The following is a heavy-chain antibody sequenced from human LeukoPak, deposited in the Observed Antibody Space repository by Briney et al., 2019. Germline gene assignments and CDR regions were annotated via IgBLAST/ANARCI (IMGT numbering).Heavy chain of an antibody. CDR3: ARGNYYDSSGYSDY. V-gene: IGHV3-11*01. Sequence: GGSLRLSCAASGFIFSDYYMSWIRQAPGKGLEWVSYISDSGSTIYYADSVKGRFTISRDNAKNSLYLQMNSLRAEDTAVYYCARGNYYDSSGYSDYWGQGTLVTVSS. CDR1: GFIFSDYY. J-gene: IGHJ4*02. CDR2: ISDSGSTI. D-gene: IGHD3-22*01.